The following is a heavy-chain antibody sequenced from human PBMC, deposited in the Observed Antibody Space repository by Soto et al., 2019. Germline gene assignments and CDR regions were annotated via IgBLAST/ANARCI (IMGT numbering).Heavy chain of an antibody. J-gene: IGHJ4*02. V-gene: IGHV5-51*01. D-gene: IGHD2-8*01. CDR3: ARRERRYCTNGVCYYFDY. Sequence: PGEPLKVSWKGSGYSCTSYGIGWVRQMPGKGLEWMGIIYPGDSDTRYSPSFQGQVTISADKSISTAYLQWSSLKASDTAMYYCARRERRYCTNGVCYYFDYWAQGTLVTLSS. CDR1: GYSCTSYG. CDR2: IYPGDSDT.